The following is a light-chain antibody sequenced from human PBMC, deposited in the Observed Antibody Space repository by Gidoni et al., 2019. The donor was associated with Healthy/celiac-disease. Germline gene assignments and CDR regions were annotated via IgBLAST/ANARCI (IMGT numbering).Light chain of an antibody. V-gene: IGKV3D-15*01. CDR3: QQYNSWPPFT. J-gene: IGKJ2*01. Sequence: EIVMTQSPATLSVSPGERATLSCRASQSVSSNFSWYQQKPGPSPRLLIYGASTRATGIPARFSGSGSWTEFTLTISSLQSADFAVYYCQQYNSWPPFTFGQGTKLEIK. CDR1: QSVSSN. CDR2: GAS.